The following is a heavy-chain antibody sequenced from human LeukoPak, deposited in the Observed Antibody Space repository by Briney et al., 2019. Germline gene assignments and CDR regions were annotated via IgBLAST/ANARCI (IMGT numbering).Heavy chain of an antibody. V-gene: IGHV3-30*04. J-gene: IGHJ4*02. CDR1: GFTFSSYA. D-gene: IGHD1-26*01. CDR3: ARLRGSSNGGYFDY. CDR2: ISYDGSNK. Sequence: GGSLRLSCAASGFTFSSYAMHWVRQAPGKGLEWVAVISYDGSNKYYADSVKGRFTISRDNSKNTLYLQMNSLRAEDTAVYYCARLRGSSNGGYFDYWGQGTLVTVSS.